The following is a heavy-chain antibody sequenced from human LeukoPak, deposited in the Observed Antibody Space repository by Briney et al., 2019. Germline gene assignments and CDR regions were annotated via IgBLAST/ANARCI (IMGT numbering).Heavy chain of an antibody. V-gene: IGHV4-39*07. CDR1: GGSISSSSYY. Sequence: SETLSLTCTVSGGSISSSSYYWGWIRQPPGKGLEWIGSIYYSGSTYYNPSLKSRVTISVDTSKNQFSLKLSSVTAADTAVYYCARDLDYGMDDWGQGTTVTVSS. CDR3: ARDLDYGMDD. CDR2: IYYSGST. J-gene: IGHJ6*02.